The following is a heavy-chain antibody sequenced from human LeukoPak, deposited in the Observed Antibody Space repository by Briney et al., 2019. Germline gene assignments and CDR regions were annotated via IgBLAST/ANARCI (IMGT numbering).Heavy chain of an antibody. J-gene: IGHJ4*02. CDR2: IDGRDGTT. V-gene: IGHV3-23*01. Sequence: GGSLRLSCAASGFTCSSYGMSWVRQAPGKGPEWVSAIDGRDGTTDYADSVKGRFTISRDNSKNTLSLPMNSLRAEDTDVYYCAKVPQATIFGVLIGLFDFCGQGTLVTVSS. D-gene: IGHD3-3*01. CDR1: GFTCSSYG. CDR3: AKVPQATIFGVLIGLFDF.